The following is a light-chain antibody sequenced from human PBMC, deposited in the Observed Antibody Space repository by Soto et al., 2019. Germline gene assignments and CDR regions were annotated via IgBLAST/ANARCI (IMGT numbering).Light chain of an antibody. V-gene: IGLV2-8*01. CDR2: EVT. CDR1: SSDVGSYNY. Sequence: QSALTQPPSASGSPGQSVTISCTGTSSDVGSYNYVSWFQQHPGKAPKLMIHEVTKRPSGVPDRFSGSKSGNTASLTVSGLQAEDEADYYCSSYAGSNNVVFGGGTKVTVL. CDR3: SSYAGSNNVV. J-gene: IGLJ2*01.